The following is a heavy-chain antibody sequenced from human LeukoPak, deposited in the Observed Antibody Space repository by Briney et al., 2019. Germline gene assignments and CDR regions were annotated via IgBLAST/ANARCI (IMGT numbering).Heavy chain of an antibody. V-gene: IGHV4-39*07. D-gene: IGHD3-3*01. Sequence: SETLSLTCTVSGGSISSSSYYWGWIRQPPGKGLEWIGSIYTSGSTNYNPSLKSRVTISVDTSKNQFSLKLSSVTAADTAVYYCAREMGNYDFWSGYQYNWFDPWGQGTLVTVSS. CDR3: AREMGNYDFWSGYQYNWFDP. CDR2: IYTSGST. CDR1: GGSISSSSYY. J-gene: IGHJ5*02.